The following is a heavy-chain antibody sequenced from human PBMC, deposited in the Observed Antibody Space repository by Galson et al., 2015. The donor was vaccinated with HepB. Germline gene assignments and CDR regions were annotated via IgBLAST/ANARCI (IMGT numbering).Heavy chain of an antibody. J-gene: IGHJ4*02. Sequence: SETLSLTCAVYGGSFSGYYWSWIRQPPGKGLEWIGEINHSGSTNYNPSLKSRVTISVDTSKNQFSLKLSSVTAADTAVYYCARASTVTNYLLDYWGQGTLVTVSS. CDR1: GGSFSGYY. D-gene: IGHD4-17*01. CDR2: INHSGST. V-gene: IGHV4-34*01. CDR3: ARASTVTNYLLDY.